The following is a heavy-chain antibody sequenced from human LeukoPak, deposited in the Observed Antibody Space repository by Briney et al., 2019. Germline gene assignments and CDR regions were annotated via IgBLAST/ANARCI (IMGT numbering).Heavy chain of an antibody. CDR1: GFTFSRYS. D-gene: IGHD6-19*01. CDR2: ISSSSNYI. Sequence: GGSLRLSCAASGFTFSRYSMNWVRQAPGKGLEWVSSISSSSNYIYYADSLKVRFSISRDNARNSLFPQMNSLRAEDTAVYYCARAVAGPAGEYYFDYWGQGTLVTVSS. V-gene: IGHV3-21*01. CDR3: ARAVAGPAGEYYFDY. J-gene: IGHJ4*02.